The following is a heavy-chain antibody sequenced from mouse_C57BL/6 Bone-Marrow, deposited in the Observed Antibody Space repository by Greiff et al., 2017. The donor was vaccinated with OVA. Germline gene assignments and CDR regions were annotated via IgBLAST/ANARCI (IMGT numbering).Heavy chain of an antibody. CDR2: ISYDGSN. CDR1: GYSITSGYY. CDR3: ARGDLLYWYFDV. Sequence: EVQLQESGPGLVKPSQSLSLTCSVTGYSITSGYYWNWIRQFPGNKLEWMGYISYDGSNNYNPSLKNRISITRDTSKNQFFLKFNSVTTEDTATYYCARGDLLYWYFDVWGTGTTVTVSS. J-gene: IGHJ1*03. D-gene: IGHD2-10*01. V-gene: IGHV3-6*01.